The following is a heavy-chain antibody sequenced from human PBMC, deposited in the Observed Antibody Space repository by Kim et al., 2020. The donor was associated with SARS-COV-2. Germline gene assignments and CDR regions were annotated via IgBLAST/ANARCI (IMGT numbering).Heavy chain of an antibody. Sequence: ASVKVSCKASGYTSANYGITWVRQAPGQGLEWMGWSSAYNGNTHYAQNLQDRVTMTTDTSTSTAYMELRSLRSADTAVYYCAGVTVAPTPEGLQHNGLEVWGQGSTITVSS. J-gene: IGHJ6*02. V-gene: IGHV1-18*01. CDR3: AGVTVAPTPEGLQHNGLEV. CDR1: GYTSANYG. CDR2: SSAYNGNT. D-gene: IGHD5-12*01.